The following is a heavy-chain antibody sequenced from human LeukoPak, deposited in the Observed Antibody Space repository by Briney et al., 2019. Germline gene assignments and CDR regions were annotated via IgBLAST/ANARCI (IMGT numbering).Heavy chain of an antibody. CDR2: SSALNGNT. CDR3: ARVTPAHDPGSYRARD. J-gene: IGHJ4*02. CDR1: GYTFSSYD. Sequence: ASVKVSCKASGYTFSSYDISWVRQAPGQGLEWMGWSSALNGNTNYAQKFQGRVTITRNTSISTAYMELSSLRSEDTAVYYCARVTPAHDPGSYRARDWGQGTLVTVSS. D-gene: IGHD3-10*01. V-gene: IGHV1-18*01.